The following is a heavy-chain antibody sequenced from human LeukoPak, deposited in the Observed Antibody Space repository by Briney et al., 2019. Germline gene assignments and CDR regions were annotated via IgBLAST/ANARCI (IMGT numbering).Heavy chain of an antibody. CDR3: AKETVLMVYARSPWFDP. J-gene: IGHJ5*02. D-gene: IGHD2-8*01. Sequence: GGSLRLSCAASGFTFSSYAMSWVRQAPGKGLEWVSAISGSGGSTYYADSVKGRVTIARDNSKNTLYLQMNSLGAEDTAVYYCAKETVLMVYARSPWFDPWGQGTLVTVSS. CDR2: ISGSGGST. V-gene: IGHV3-23*01. CDR1: GFTFSSYA.